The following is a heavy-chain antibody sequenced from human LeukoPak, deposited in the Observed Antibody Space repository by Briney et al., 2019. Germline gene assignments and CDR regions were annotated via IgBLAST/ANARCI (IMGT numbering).Heavy chain of an antibody. J-gene: IGHJ4*02. CDR2: INHSGST. V-gene: IGHV4-34*01. CDR3: ARGLYSYYDY. D-gene: IGHD4-11*01. Sequence: SETLSLTCAVYGGSFSGYYWSWIRQPPGKGLEWIGEINHSGSTNYNPSLKSRVTISADTSTNQFSLQLNSVTAADTALYYCARGLYSYYDYWGQGTLVTVSS. CDR1: GGSFSGYY.